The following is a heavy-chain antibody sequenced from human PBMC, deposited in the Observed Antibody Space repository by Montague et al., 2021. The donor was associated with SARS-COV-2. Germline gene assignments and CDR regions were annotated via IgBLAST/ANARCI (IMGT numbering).Heavy chain of an antibody. CDR3: ARGLWFGELLSLYYYYGMDV. J-gene: IGHJ6*02. D-gene: IGHD3-10*01. CDR1: GDSVSSNSAA. V-gene: IGHV6-1*01. CDR2: TYYRSKWYN. Sequence: CAISGDSVSSNSAAWNWIRQSPSRGLEWLGRTYYRSKWYNDYAVSVKSRITINPDTSKNQFSLQLNSVTPEDTAVYYCARGLWFGELLSLYYYYGMDVWGPGTTVTVSS.